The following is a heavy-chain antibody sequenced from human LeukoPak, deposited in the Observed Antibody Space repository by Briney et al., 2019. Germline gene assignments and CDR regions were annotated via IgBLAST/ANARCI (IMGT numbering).Heavy chain of an antibody. CDR2: IYASGNT. CDR3: AGAPAGSLDWLSPFDY. V-gene: IGHV4-61*02. D-gene: IGHD2-2*01. J-gene: IGHJ4*02. Sequence: QPSETLSLTCTVSGGSISSANYYWSWIRQPAGKRLEWIGRIYASGNTNYNPSLNRLVTISVDTSKNQLSLKLSSVTAADTAVYYCAGAPAGSLDWLSPFDYWGQGTLVTVSS. CDR1: GGSISSANYY.